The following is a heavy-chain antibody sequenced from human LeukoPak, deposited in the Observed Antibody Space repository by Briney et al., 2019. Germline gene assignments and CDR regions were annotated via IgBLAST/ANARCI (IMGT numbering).Heavy chain of an antibody. CDR2: INHSGST. V-gene: IGHV4-34*01. Sequence: SETLSLTCAVYGGSFSGYYWSWIRQPPGKGLEWIGEINHSGSTNYNPSIKSRVTISVDTSKNQFSLKLSSVTAADTAVYYCARGGPDSSGYYYYYYYYGMDVWGQGTTVTVSS. CDR1: GGSFSGYY. D-gene: IGHD3-22*01. J-gene: IGHJ6*02. CDR3: ARGGPDSSGYYYYYYYYGMDV.